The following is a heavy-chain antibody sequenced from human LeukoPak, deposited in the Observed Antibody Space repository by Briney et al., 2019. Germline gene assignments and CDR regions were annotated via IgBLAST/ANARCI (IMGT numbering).Heavy chain of an antibody. CDR2: IKQDGSEK. V-gene: IGHV3-7*01. CDR3: ARDKIVGATNFDY. Sequence: PGGSLRLSCTASGFTFSTYEMNWVRQAPGKGLEWVANIKQDGSEKYYVDSVKGRFTISRDNAKSSLYLQMNSLRAEDTAVYYCARDKIVGATNFDYWGQGTLVTASS. J-gene: IGHJ4*02. CDR1: GFTFSTYE. D-gene: IGHD1-26*01.